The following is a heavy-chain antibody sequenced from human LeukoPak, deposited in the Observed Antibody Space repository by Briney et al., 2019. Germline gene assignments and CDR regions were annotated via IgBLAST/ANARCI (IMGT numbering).Heavy chain of an antibody. Sequence: VASVKVSCKASGYSFTGYYMRWVRQAPGQGLEWMGWINPNSGDTNYTQKFQGRVTMTRDTSISTAYMELSSLRSDDTAVYYCARNHIASFDYWGQGTLVTVSS. V-gene: IGHV1-2*02. J-gene: IGHJ4*02. CDR1: GYSFTGYY. CDR3: ARNHIASFDY. CDR2: INPNSGDT. D-gene: IGHD6-13*01.